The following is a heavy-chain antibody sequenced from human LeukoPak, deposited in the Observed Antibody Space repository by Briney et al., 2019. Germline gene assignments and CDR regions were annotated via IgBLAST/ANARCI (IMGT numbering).Heavy chain of an antibody. V-gene: IGHV4-34*01. CDR2: INHSGST. Sequence: SETLSLTCAVYGGSFSGYYWSWIRQPPGKGLEWIGEINHSGSTNYNPSLKSRVTISVDTSKNQFSLKLSSVTAADTAVYYCARAGCGDYRGAFDYWGQGTLVTVSS. CDR1: GGSFSGYY. D-gene: IGHD4-17*01. J-gene: IGHJ4*02. CDR3: ARAGCGDYRGAFDY.